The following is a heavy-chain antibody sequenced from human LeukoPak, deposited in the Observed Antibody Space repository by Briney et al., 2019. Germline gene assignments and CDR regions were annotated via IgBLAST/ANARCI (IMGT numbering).Heavy chain of an antibody. D-gene: IGHD2-15*01. CDR3: AREHCSGGSCYYYMDV. CDR2: INPNSGGT. CDR1: GYTFTGYY. V-gene: IGHV1-2*02. J-gene: IGHJ6*03. Sequence: GASVKVSCKASGYTFTGYYMHWGRQAPGQGLEWMGWINPNSGGTNYAQKFQGRVTMTRDTSISTAYMELSRLRSDDTAVYYCAREHCSGGSCYYYMDVWGKGTTVTVSS.